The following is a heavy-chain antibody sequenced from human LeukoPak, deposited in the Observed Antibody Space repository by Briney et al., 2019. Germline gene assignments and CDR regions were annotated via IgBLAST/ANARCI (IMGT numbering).Heavy chain of an antibody. J-gene: IGHJ4*02. CDR2: FDPEDGET. V-gene: IGHV1-24*01. Sequence: ASVKVSCKVSGYTLTELSMHWVRQAPGKGLEWVGGFDPEDGETIYAQKFQGRVTMTEDTSTDTAYMELSSLRSEDTAVYYCAILNDVPTQTYFDYWGQGTLVTVSS. CDR3: AILNDVPTQTYFDY. CDR1: GYTLTELS. D-gene: IGHD1-1*01.